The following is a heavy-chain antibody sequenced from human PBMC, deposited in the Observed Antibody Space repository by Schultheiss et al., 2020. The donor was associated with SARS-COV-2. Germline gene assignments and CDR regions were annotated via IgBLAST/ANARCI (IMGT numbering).Heavy chain of an antibody. CDR3: ARDRSWQQPGYGMDV. V-gene: IGHV4-30-4*01. J-gene: IGHJ6*02. D-gene: IGHD1-14*01. CDR1: GGSISSGDYY. Sequence: TLSLTCTVSGGSISSGDYYWSWIRQPPGKGLEWIGYIYYSGSTYYNPSLKSRVTISADTSKNQFSLKLRSVTATDTAVYYCARDRSWQQPGYGMDVWGQGTTVTVAS. CDR2: IYYSGST.